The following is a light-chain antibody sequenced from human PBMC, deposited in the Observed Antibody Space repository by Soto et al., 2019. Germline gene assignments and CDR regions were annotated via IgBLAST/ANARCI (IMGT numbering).Light chain of an antibody. Sequence: DIQMTQSPSTLSASVGDRVTITCRASQSISSWLAWYQQKPGKAPKLLIYKASSLESGVPSRFSGSGSGTDFTLTISSRQPDDFATYYCQQYNSYSGTFGQGTKLEIK. J-gene: IGKJ2*01. CDR2: KAS. CDR3: QQYNSYSGT. V-gene: IGKV1-5*03. CDR1: QSISSW.